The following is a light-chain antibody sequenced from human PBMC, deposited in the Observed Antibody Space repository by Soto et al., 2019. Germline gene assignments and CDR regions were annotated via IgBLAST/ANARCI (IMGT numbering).Light chain of an antibody. V-gene: IGLV2-11*01. CDR2: DVN. J-gene: IGLJ1*01. Sequence: QSVLTQPRSVSGSPGQPVTISCTGTSSDVGGQYYVSWYQHHPGKGPKLIIYDVNKRPSGVPDRFSGSKSGNTATLTISGLQAEDESDYYCSSYAGSYTSYVFGTGTKVTVL. CDR1: SSDVGGQYY. CDR3: SSYAGSYTSYV.